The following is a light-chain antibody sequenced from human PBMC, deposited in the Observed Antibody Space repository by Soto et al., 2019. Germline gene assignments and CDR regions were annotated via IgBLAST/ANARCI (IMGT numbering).Light chain of an antibody. Sequence: DIVMTQSPGSLAVSLGERATINCKSSQSVLYSSNNKNYLAWYQQKPGQPPKLLIYWASTRESGVPDRFGGSGSGTDFTLTISTLQAEDGAVYYCQQYYITPPTFGQGTKVEIK. J-gene: IGKJ1*01. CDR3: QQYYITPPT. CDR2: WAS. V-gene: IGKV4-1*01. CDR1: QSVLYSSNNKNY.